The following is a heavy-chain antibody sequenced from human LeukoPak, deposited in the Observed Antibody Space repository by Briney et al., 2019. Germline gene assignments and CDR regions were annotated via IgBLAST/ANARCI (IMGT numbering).Heavy chain of an antibody. CDR2: ISGSGGST. V-gene: IGHV3-23*01. CDR1: GFTFSSYA. J-gene: IGHJ6*02. CDR3: GEGGGPTGIVGATRLRGGGMDV. Sequence: GGSLRLSCAASGFTFSSYAMSWVRQAPGKGLEWVSAISGSGGSTYYADSVKGRFTISRDNSKNTLYLQMNSLRAEDTAVYYCGEGGGPTGIVGATRLRGGGMDVWGQGTTVTVSS. D-gene: IGHD1-26*01.